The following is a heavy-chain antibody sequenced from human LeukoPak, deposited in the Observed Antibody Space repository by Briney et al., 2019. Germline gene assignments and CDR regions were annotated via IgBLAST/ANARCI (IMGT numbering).Heavy chain of an antibody. D-gene: IGHD5-18*01. CDR1: GGSISSHY. J-gene: IGHJ4*02. CDR3: ARGTGYSYGLRIFDY. CDR2: IYYSGST. Sequence: SETLSLTCTVSGGSISSHYWSWIRQPPGKGLEWIGYIYYSGSTNYNPSLKSRVTISVDTSKNQFSLKLSSVTAADTAVYYCARGTGYSYGLRIFDYWGQGTLVTVSS. V-gene: IGHV4-59*11.